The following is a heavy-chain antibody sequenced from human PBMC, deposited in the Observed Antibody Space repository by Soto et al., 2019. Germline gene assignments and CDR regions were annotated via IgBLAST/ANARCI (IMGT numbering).Heavy chain of an antibody. CDR3: TRDGGGASTVHHGMYV. CDR2: IRRTAYGGTT. CDR1: SFSFGGYA. V-gene: IGHV3-49*03. Sequence: PGGCLRRSCTASSFSFGGYAMSWFRQAPVKRLERGGFIRRTAYGGTTEYAASVKGRFTISRDDSNSIGYLHMNSLKTQYTAVYYCTRDGGGASTVHHGMYVCRKGPT. D-gene: IGHD2-8*02. J-gene: IGHJ6*01.